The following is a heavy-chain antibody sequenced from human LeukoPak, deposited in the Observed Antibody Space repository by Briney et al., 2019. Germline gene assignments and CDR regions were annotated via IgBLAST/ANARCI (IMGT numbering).Heavy chain of an antibody. D-gene: IGHD2-2*01. Sequence: PGRSLRLSCAASGFTFDDYAMHWVWQAPGKGLEWVSGISWNSGSIGYADSVKGRFTISRDNAKNSLYLQMNSLRAEDTAFYYCAKDDCSSTSCYVGYWGQGTLVTVSS. CDR2: ISWNSGSI. CDR1: GFTFDDYA. CDR3: AKDDCSSTSCYVGY. J-gene: IGHJ4*02. V-gene: IGHV3-9*01.